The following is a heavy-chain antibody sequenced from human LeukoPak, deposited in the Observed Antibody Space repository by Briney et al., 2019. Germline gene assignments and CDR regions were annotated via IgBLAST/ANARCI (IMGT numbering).Heavy chain of an antibody. V-gene: IGHV4-34*01. D-gene: IGHD3/OR15-3a*01. J-gene: IGHJ4*02. CDR2: INHSGST. CDR1: GGSFSGYY. CDR3: ARRGRWTGSFGY. Sequence: SETLSLTCAVYGGSFSGYYWSWIRQPPGKGLEWIGEINHSGSTNYNPSLKSRVTISVDTSKNQFSLKLSSVTAADTAVYYCARRGRWTGSFGYWGQGTLVTVSS.